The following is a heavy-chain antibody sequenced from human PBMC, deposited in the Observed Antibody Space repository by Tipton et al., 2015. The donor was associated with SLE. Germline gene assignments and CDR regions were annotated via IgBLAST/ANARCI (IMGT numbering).Heavy chain of an antibody. J-gene: IGHJ3*01. CDR1: GGSISSSSYY. CDR2: IYYSGST. V-gene: IGHV4-39*07. D-gene: IGHD4-23*01. CDR3: ARTFYGGGDAFDV. Sequence: TLSLTCTVSGGSISSSSYYWGWIRQPPGKGLEWIGSIYYSGSTYYNPSLRSRVTVSVDTSKNQFSLRLNSVTAVDTAVYYCARTFYGGGDAFDVWGQGTKVSVSS.